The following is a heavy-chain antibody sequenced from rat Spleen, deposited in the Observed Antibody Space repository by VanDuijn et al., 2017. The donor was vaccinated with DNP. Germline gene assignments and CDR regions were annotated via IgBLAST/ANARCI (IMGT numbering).Heavy chain of an antibody. V-gene: IGHV5-22*01. D-gene: IGHD4-3*01. Sequence: EVQLVESGGDLVQPGRSLKLSCAASGFTFSDDYMAWVRQAPTRGLEWVAYIRYDGGNSYYRDSVKGRFTISRDNGKSTLYLQMNSLRSEDMATYYCARYYSGYNFFDYWGQGVMVTVSS. CDR2: IRYDGGNS. J-gene: IGHJ2*01. CDR3: ARYYSGYNFFDY. CDR1: GFTFSDDY.